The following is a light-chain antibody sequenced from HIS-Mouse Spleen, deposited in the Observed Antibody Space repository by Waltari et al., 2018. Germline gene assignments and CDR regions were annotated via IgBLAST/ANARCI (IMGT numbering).Light chain of an antibody. CDR1: SSDVGGYTF. Sequence: SALTQPRSLSGSPGQSVTISCTGTSSDVGGYTFVSCYHQHPGTAPKLMIYDFSKRPSGVPERCAGSKSGNTASLTISGLQAEDEADYYCCSYAGSYTFEVVFGGGTKLTVL. CDR2: DFS. J-gene: IGLJ2*01. V-gene: IGLV2-11*01. CDR3: CSYAGSYTFEVV.